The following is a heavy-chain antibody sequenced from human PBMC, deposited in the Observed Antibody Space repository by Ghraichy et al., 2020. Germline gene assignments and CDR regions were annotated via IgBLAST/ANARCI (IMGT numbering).Heavy chain of an antibody. CDR2: IYSGGSM. CDR1: GFTVSNNY. V-gene: IGHV3-53*01. Sequence: GGSLRLSCEASGFTVSNNYVGWVRQAPGKGLEWLSVIYSGGSMYYADSMKGRFINSRDTSRNTVYLQMNSLTAEDTAIYYCATGKPIGATGVDYWGQGTLVTVSS. CDR3: ATGKPIGATGVDY. D-gene: IGHD1-14*01. J-gene: IGHJ4*02.